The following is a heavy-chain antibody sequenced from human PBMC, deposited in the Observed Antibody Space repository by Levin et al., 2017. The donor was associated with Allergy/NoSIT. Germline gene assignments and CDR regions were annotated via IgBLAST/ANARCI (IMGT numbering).Heavy chain of an antibody. V-gene: IGHV4-31*03. CDR1: GGSISSGGYY. D-gene: IGHD2-2*01. CDR2: IYYSGST. Sequence: SETLSLTCTVSGGSISSGGYYWSWIRQHPGKGLEWIGYIYYSGSTYYNPSLKSRVTISVDTSKNQFSLKLSSVTAADTAVYYCAGYCSSTSCSPFGWFDPWGQGTLVTVSS. CDR3: AGYCSSTSCSPFGWFDP. J-gene: IGHJ5*02.